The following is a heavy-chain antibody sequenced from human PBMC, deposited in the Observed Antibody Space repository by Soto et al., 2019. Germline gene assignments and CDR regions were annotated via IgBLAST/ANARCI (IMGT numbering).Heavy chain of an antibody. Sequence: SETLSLPCAVSGGSINTSTYYWGWIRQPPGKGLELIGSMSRSGTSQYNPSLKSRLTISLDMSKNHFSLDLRSVTAAETAVYYCVGHFNARGGGHCPXLGQVTPFTASX. J-gene: IGHJ1*01. CDR3: VGHFNARGGGHCPX. CDR1: GGSINTSTYY. CDR2: MSRSGTS. V-gene: IGHV4-39*02. D-gene: IGHD3-10*01.